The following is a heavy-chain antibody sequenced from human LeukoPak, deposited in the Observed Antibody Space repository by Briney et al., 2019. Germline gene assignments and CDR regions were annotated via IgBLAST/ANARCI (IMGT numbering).Heavy chain of an antibody. Sequence: GGSLRLSCTTSGFLFSSYWMSWVRQAPGKGLEWVANIGPDGSDKQYVDSMKGRFTISRDNAKNSLYLQMNSLRADDTAVYYCARDYYGSHDYWGQGALVTVSS. CDR1: GFLFSSYW. V-gene: IGHV3-7*01. D-gene: IGHD3-10*01. CDR2: IGPDGSDK. CDR3: ARDYYGSHDY. J-gene: IGHJ4*02.